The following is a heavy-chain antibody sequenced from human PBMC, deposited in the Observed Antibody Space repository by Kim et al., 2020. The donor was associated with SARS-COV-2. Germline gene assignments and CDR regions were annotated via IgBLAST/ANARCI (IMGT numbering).Heavy chain of an antibody. CDR2: FDPKDGET. CDR3: ATSSSGYDNNWFDP. Sequence: ASVKVSCKVSGYTLTELSMHWVRQAPGKGLEWMGGFDPKDGETIYAQKFQGRVTMTEDTSTDTAYMELSSLRSEDTAVYYCATSSSGYDNNWFDPWGQGTLVTVSS. V-gene: IGHV1-24*01. J-gene: IGHJ5*02. CDR1: GYTLTELS. D-gene: IGHD3-22*01.